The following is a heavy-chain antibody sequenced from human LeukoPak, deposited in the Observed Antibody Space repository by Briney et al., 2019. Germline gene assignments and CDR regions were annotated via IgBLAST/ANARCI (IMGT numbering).Heavy chain of an antibody. D-gene: IGHD3-10*01. J-gene: IGHJ3*02. V-gene: IGHV4-30-2*01. CDR2: IYHSGST. Sequence: SETLSLTCTVSSGSISSGGYYWSWIRQPPGKGLEWIGYIYHSGSTYYNLSLKSRVTISVDRSKNQFSLKLSSVTAADTAVYYCARLDADVLLWFGEPIRGAFDIWGQGTMVTVSS. CDR3: ARLDADVLLWFGEPIRGAFDI. CDR1: SGSISSGGYY.